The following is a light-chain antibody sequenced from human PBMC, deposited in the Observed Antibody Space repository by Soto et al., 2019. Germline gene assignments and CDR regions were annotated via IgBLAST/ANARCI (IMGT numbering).Light chain of an antibody. CDR2: DVN. CDR1: NSDVGSYNR. CDR3: NSYTTSETYV. V-gene: IGLV2-14*01. J-gene: IGLJ1*01. Sequence: SVLTHPASVSGSPGQSITISCTGTNSDVGSYNRVSWYQQPPGTAPKLMIFDVNNRPSGVSYRFSGSKSGNTAYLTISGLQPEDEADYYCNSYTTSETYVFGTGTKVTV.